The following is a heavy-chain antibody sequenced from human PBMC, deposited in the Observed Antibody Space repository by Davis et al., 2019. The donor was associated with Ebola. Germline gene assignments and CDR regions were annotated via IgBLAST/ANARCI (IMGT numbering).Heavy chain of an antibody. J-gene: IGHJ5*02. V-gene: IGHV3-9*01. D-gene: IGHD6-13*01. CDR3: AKDIGRAAAAGYNWFDP. CDR2: ISWNSGSI. Sequence: GGSLRLSCAASGFTFDDYAMHWVRQAPGKGLEWVSGISWNSGSIGYADPVKGRFTISRDNAKNSLYLQMNSLRAEDTALYYCAKDIGRAAAAGYNWFDPWGQGTLVTVSS. CDR1: GFTFDDYA.